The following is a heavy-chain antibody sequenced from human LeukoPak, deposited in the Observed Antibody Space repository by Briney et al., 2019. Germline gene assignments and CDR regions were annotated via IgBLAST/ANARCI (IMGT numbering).Heavy chain of an antibody. V-gene: IGHV1-69*04. Sequence: ASVKVSCKASGGTFSSYAISWVRQAPGQGLEWMGRIIPILGIANYAQKFQGRVTITADKSTSTAYMELSSLRSEDTAVYYCARATIAAAGTPADYWGQGTLVTVSS. D-gene: IGHD6-13*01. J-gene: IGHJ4*02. CDR1: GGTFSSYA. CDR3: ARATIAAAGTPADY. CDR2: IIPILGIA.